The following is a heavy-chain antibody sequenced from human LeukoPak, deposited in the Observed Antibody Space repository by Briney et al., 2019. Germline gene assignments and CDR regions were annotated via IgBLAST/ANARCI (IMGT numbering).Heavy chain of an antibody. J-gene: IGHJ6*03. V-gene: IGHV3-53*01. D-gene: IGHD1-7*01. CDR3: ARGRGITGTNGYYYYYMDV. CDR2: IYSGSST. CDR1: GFTVGTNY. Sequence: PGGSLRLSCAASGFTVGTNYMSWVRQAPGKGLEWVSLIYSGSSTYYANSVKGRFTISRDNSKNTVYLQMNSLRAEDTAVYYCARGRGITGTNGYYYYYMDVWGKGTTVTVSS.